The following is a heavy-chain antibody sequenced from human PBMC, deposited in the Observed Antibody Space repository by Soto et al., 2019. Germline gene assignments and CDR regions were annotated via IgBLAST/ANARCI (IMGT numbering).Heavy chain of an antibody. CDR1: GGSFTGYY. Sequence: QVQLQQWGAGLLKPSETLSLTCAVSGGSFTGYYWNWIRQPPGKGLEWIGEINHSGSTKYNPSLKSRISISVDTSKSQFSLRLNCVTAANTAVYYCAKDRLPRHFYYGMHVWDQGTTVTVSS. J-gene: IGHJ6*02. CDR3: AKDRLPRHFYYGMHV. CDR2: INHSGST. D-gene: IGHD2-15*01. V-gene: IGHV4-34*01.